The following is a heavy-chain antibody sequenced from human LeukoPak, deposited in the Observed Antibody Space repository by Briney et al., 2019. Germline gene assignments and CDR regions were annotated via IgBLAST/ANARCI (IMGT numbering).Heavy chain of an antibody. CDR3: ARRKRGSGGPFDY. Sequence: SETLSLTCTVSGGSISDYYWTWIRQSPGTGLEWIGYTDYSGSTAYNPSLKSRVTISIDTSKKQFSLELSSVTAADTAIYFCARRKRGSGGPFDYWGQGTLVTVSS. CDR1: GGSISDYY. D-gene: IGHD6-19*01. CDR2: TDYSGST. V-gene: IGHV4-59*08. J-gene: IGHJ4*02.